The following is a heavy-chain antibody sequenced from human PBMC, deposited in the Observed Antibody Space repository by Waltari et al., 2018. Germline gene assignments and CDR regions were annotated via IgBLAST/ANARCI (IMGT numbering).Heavy chain of an antibody. CDR3: AKDEMLLRNFDV. Sequence: EVQLVESGGGLVQPGGSLRLSCVASGFTFSNNWMAWVRQAPGNGLEGVAIIKGDGSERHDVDSVKGRFTISRDNPKNSQYLQMDSLRADDTAVYYCAKDEMLLRNFDVWGQGILVTVSS. V-gene: IGHV3-7*03. D-gene: IGHD3-9*01. J-gene: IGHJ4*02. CDR1: GFTFSNNW. CDR2: IKGDGSER.